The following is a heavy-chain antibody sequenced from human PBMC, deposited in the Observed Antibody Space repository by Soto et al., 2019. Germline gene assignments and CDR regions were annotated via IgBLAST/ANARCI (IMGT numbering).Heavy chain of an antibody. J-gene: IGHJ3*02. D-gene: IGHD2-15*01. CDR2: IYHTVNT. V-gene: IGHV4-59*11. CDR1: DGSIGSHV. Sequence: SETLSLTCRVSDGSIGSHVWSWIRQEPGKGPELVGYIYHTVNTNYNPALKSRVTISMDTSENQLSLQLSSVTAADTAVYYCARLQYTVVTALDIWGQGKMVSVSS. CDR3: ARLQYTVVTALDI.